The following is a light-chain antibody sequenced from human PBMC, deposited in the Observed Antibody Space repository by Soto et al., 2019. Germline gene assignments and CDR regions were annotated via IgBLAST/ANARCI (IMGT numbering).Light chain of an antibody. J-gene: IGKJ5*01. CDR3: HHRSNWPPKIT. CDR1: QSVSIY. Sequence: EIVLAQSPATLSLSPGERATLSCRASQSVSIYLAWYQQKPGQAPRLLIYDASNRATGIPARFSGSGSGTDFTLTISSLEPEDFEVYYCHHRSNWPPKITFGQGTRLEIK. V-gene: IGKV3-11*01. CDR2: DAS.